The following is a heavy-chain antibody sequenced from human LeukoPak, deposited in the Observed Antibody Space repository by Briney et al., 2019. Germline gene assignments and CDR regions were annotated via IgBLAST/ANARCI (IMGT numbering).Heavy chain of an antibody. Sequence: GRSLRLSCEASGFFFSSYAMHWVRQAPGKGLEWVAVVSYDGVNTDYADSVMGRFTISRDNSKNTLYLQMGSLRPEDMAVYYCARDLDYWGQGTLVTVSS. J-gene: IGHJ4*02. V-gene: IGHV3-30*14. CDR2: VSYDGVNT. CDR3: ARDLDY. CDR1: GFFFSSYA.